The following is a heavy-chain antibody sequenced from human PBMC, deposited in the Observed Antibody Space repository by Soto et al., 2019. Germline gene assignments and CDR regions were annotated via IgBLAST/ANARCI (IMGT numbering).Heavy chain of an antibody. J-gene: IGHJ4*02. V-gene: IGHV3-21*01. CDR3: VREKRDSGYVAFDY. CDR2: ISSSSSYI. CDR1: GFTFSSYS. D-gene: IGHD5-12*01. Sequence: GGSLRLSCAASGFTFSSYSMNWVRQAPGKGLEWVLSISSSSSYIYYADSSKGRFTISRDNAKNSLYLQMNSQRAEDTAVYYCVREKRDSGYVAFDYWGQGTLVTVSS.